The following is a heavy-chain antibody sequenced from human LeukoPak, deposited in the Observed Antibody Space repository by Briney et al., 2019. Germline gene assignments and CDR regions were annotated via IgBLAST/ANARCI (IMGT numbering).Heavy chain of an antibody. D-gene: IGHD6-19*01. CDR3: ARRAKGSSGVWFDP. V-gene: IGHV4-59*08. CDR2: IYYSGST. CDR1: GGSISSYY. J-gene: IGHJ5*02. Sequence: SETLSLTCTVSGGSISSYYWSWIRQPPGKGLEWIGYIYYSGSTNYNPSLKSRVTISVDTSKNQFSLKLSSVTAADTAVYYCARRAKGSSGVWFDPWGQGTLVTVSS.